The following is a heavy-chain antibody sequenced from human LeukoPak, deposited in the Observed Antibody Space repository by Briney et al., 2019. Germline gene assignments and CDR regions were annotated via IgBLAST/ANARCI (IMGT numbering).Heavy chain of an antibody. D-gene: IGHD6-19*01. V-gene: IGHV3-74*01. CDR2: INSDGSST. J-gene: IGHJ3*02. CDR3: TRDAGLNAFDI. CDR1: GLTFSSYW. Sequence: GGSLRLSCAASGLTFSSYWMYWVRQAPGKGLAWVSRINSDGSSTNYADSVKGRLTISRDNAKNGLYLQMNSLRAEDTAVYYCTRDAGLNAFDIWGQGTMVTVSS.